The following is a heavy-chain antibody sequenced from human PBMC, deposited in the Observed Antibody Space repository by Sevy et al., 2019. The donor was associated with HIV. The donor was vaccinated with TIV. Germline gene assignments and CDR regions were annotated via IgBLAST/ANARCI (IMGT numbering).Heavy chain of an antibody. CDR2: ISGFNNYV. CDR1: GFTFSRYA. D-gene: IGHD6-19*01. CDR3: ARGASSGWDYFDY. Sequence: GGSLRLSCAASGFTFSRYAMSWVRQAPGKGLEWVSYISGFNNYVYYADSLRGRFTISRDNAKNSLYLQMNNLRAEDTAVYYCARGASSGWDYFDYWGQGTLVTVSS. J-gene: IGHJ4*02. V-gene: IGHV3-21*01.